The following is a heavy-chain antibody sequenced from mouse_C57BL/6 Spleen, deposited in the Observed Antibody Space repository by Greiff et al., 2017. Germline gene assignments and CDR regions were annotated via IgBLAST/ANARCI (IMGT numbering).Heavy chain of an antibody. J-gene: IGHJ2*01. V-gene: IGHV1-26*01. D-gene: IGHD1-1*01. CDR1: GYTFTDYY. CDR3: ARGYYGYFDY. CDR2: INPNNGGT. Sequence: EVQLQQSGPELVKPGASVKISCKASGYTFTDYYMNWVKQSHGKSLEWIGDINPNNGGTSYNQKFKGKATLTVDKSSSTAYMELRSLTSEDSAVYYCARGYYGYFDYWGQGTTLTVSS.